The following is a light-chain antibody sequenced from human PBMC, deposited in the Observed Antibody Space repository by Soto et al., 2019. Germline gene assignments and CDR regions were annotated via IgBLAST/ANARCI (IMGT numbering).Light chain of an antibody. V-gene: IGKV3-20*01. CDR1: QSISSSY. CDR2: GAS. Sequence: EIVLTQSPGTLSLSPGERATLSCRASQSISSSYLAWYQQKPGQAPRLLIYGASKRATGIPDRFSGSGSGTDFTLTTSRLESEDLAVYYCQQYGSAPAWTFGQGTKVEIK. CDR3: QQYGSAPAWT. J-gene: IGKJ1*01.